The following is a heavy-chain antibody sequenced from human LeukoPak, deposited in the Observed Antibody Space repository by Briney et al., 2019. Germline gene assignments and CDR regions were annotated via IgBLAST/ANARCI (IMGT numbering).Heavy chain of an antibody. Sequence: SETLSLTCTVSGGSISIGGYYWSWIRQHPGKGLEWIGYIYYSGSTYYNPSLKSRVTISVDTSKNQFSLKLSSVTAADTAVYYCARALGYNYGMDVWGQGTTVTVSS. CDR3: ARALGYNYGMDV. CDR1: GGSISIGGYY. V-gene: IGHV4-31*03. J-gene: IGHJ6*02. CDR2: IYYSGST. D-gene: IGHD3-16*01.